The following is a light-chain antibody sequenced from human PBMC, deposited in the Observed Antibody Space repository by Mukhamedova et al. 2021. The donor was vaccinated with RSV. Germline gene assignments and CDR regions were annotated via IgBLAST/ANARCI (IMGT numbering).Light chain of an antibody. CDR3: QQTSSAPWT. Sequence: WYQRRVHGKAPKLLITTASSLQSEVPSTFSGSGYGTDFTLSIRGLQPEDSAIYYCQQTSSAPWTFGQGTKVEIK. V-gene: IGKV1-39*01. J-gene: IGKJ1*01. CDR2: TAS.